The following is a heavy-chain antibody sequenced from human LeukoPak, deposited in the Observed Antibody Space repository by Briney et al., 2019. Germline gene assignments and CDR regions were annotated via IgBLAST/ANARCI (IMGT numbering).Heavy chain of an antibody. CDR1: GFTFSSYS. CDR3: ARGAGGVSSNSRGWFDP. J-gene: IGHJ5*02. V-gene: IGHV3-21*01. CDR2: ISTSSSYI. Sequence: SGGSLRLSCAGSGFTFSSYSMNWVRQAPGKGLEWVSSISTSSSYIYYADSVKGRFTISRDNAKNSLYLQMNSLRAEDTAVYSCARGAGGVSSNSRGWFDPWGQGTLVTVSS. D-gene: IGHD2-15*01.